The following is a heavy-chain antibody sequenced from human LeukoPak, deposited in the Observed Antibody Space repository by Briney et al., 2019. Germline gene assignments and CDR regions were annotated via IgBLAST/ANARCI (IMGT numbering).Heavy chain of an antibody. CDR1: GFTFSTYW. CDR2: INSDGSST. D-gene: IGHD3-9*01. V-gene: IGHV3-74*01. Sequence: GGSLRLSCAAFGFTFSTYWMYWVRQAPGKGLVWVSHINSDGSSTSYADSVKGRFTISRDNSKNTLYLQMNSLRAEDTAVYYCANAPGYDILTGRPGGMDVWGQGTTVTVSS. CDR3: ANAPGYDILTGRPGGMDV. J-gene: IGHJ6*02.